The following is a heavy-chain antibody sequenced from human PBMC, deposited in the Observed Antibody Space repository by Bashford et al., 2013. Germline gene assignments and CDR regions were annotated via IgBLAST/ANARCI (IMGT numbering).Heavy chain of an antibody. V-gene: IGHV4-39*01. CDR3: ARLAYETSGYSNWFDP. J-gene: IGHJ5*02. CDR1: GGSISSNNYY. CDR2: IDYSGIT. Sequence: SETLSLICTVSGGSISSNNYYWGWIRQPPGKGLEWIGIIDYSGITYYNPSLESRLTVSVDTSTNQFSLRLGSVTAADTAVYYCARLAYETSGYSNWFDPVGPGTLVTVSS. D-gene: IGHD3-22*01.